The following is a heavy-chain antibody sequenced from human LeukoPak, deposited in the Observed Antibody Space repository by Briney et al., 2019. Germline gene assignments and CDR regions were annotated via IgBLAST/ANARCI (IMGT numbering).Heavy chain of an antibody. CDR1: GFTFSSYN. D-gene: IGHD5-18*01. CDR3: ARDRGYSYGWYFDY. V-gene: IGHV3-48*01. CDR2: ISSSSSTI. Sequence: GGSLRLSCAASGFTFSSYNMNWVRQAPGKGLEWVSYISSSSSTIYYADSVKGRFTISRDNAKNSLYLQMNTLRAEDTAVYYCARDRGYSYGWYFDYWGQGTLVTVSS. J-gene: IGHJ4*02.